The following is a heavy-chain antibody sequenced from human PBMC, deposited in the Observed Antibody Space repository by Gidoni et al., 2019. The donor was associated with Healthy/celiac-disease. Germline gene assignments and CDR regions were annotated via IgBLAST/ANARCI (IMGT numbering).Heavy chain of an antibody. CDR1: GYSFTSYW. V-gene: IGHV5-51*01. Sequence: EVQLVQSGAEVKKPGESLKISCKGSGYSFTSYWIGWVRQMPGKGLEWMGIIYPGDSDTRYSPSFQGQVTISADKSISTAYLQWSSLKASDTAMYYCARHGHGEGDPYDFWSGYYTDAFDIWGQGTMVTVSS. CDR3: ARHGHGEGDPYDFWSGYYTDAFDI. J-gene: IGHJ3*02. CDR2: IYPGDSDT. D-gene: IGHD3-3*01.